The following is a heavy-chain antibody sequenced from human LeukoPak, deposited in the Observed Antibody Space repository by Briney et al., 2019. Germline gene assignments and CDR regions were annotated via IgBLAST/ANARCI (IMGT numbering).Heavy chain of an antibody. V-gene: IGHV3-33*01. CDR1: GVTFSSYG. Sequence: GGSLRLSCAASGVTFSSYGMHWVRQAPGKGLEGVAVIWYDGSNKYYADSVKGRFTISRDNSKNTLYLQMNSLRAEDTAVYYCARESGYSPHFDYWGRGTLVTVSS. CDR3: ARESGYSPHFDY. CDR2: IWYDGSNK. J-gene: IGHJ4*02. D-gene: IGHD5-18*01.